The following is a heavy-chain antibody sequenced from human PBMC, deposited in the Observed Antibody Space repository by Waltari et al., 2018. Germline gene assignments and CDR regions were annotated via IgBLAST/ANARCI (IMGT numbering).Heavy chain of an antibody. Sequence: EVQLVETGGGLIQPGGSLRLSCAVSGFSVSTNHVSWVRQAPGKGLEWVSTIYNVGSTYFADSVKGRFTSSRDNSKNTVYLQMNSLRADDTAVYYCMAYGDYSYWGQGTLVTVSS. CDR3: MAYGDYSY. J-gene: IGHJ4*02. CDR2: IYNVGST. D-gene: IGHD5-12*01. CDR1: GFSVSTNH. V-gene: IGHV3-53*02.